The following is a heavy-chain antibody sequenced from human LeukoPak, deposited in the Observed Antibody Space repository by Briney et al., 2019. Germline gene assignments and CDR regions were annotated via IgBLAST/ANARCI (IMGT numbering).Heavy chain of an antibody. V-gene: IGHV4-39*01. Sequence: SETLSLTCSVSGGYINNPTYYWGWIRQPPGKGLEWIGSMHYSGSAYYNPSVKSRVAISVDTSKKQFSLKLNSVTAADTAVYHCALWGTWGYFDYWGQGTLVTVSS. CDR1: GGYINNPTYY. CDR3: ALWGTWGYFDY. D-gene: IGHD3-16*01. J-gene: IGHJ4*02. CDR2: MHYSGSA.